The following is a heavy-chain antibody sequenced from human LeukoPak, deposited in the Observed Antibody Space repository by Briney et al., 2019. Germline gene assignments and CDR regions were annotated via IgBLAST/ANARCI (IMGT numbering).Heavy chain of an antibody. V-gene: IGHV4-59*08. CDR2: ISYAGST. CDR1: GGSIISHY. Sequence: PSETLSLTCTVSGGSIISHYWSWIRQPPGKGLEWIGYISYAGSTNYNPSLKSRVTISVDTSKNQFSLTLSSVTAADTAVYYCARRSDYYGSTGYYYFDYWGQGTLVSVSS. CDR3: ARRSDYYGSTGYYYFDY. J-gene: IGHJ4*02. D-gene: IGHD3-22*01.